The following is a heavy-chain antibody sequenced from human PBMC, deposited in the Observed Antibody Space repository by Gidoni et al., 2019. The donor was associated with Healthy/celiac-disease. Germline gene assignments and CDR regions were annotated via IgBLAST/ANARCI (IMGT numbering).Heavy chain of an antibody. CDR3: ATAPSDYDILTGYYKGGWFDP. V-gene: IGHV1-24*01. J-gene: IGHJ5*02. CDR2: FDPEDGET. Sequence: QVQLVQSGAEVKKPGASVKVSCKVSGYTLPELSMHWVRQAPGKGLEWMGGFDPEDGETIYAQKFQGRVTMTEDTSTDTAYMELSSLRSEDTAVYYCATAPSDYDILTGYYKGGWFDPWGQGTLVTVSS. D-gene: IGHD3-9*01. CDR1: GYTLPELS.